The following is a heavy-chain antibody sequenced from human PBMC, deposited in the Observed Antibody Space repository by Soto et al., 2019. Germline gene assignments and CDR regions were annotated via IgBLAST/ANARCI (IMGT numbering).Heavy chain of an antibody. D-gene: IGHD3-16*02. Sequence: QVQLQESGPGLVKPSETLSLTCTVSGGSVSSGSYYWSWIRQPPGKGLEWIGYIYYSGSTNYTPALKSRVTISVDTSKNQFSLKLSSVTAADTAVYYCARDYVWGSYRYYYYYYGMDVWGQGTTVTVSS. J-gene: IGHJ6*02. V-gene: IGHV4-61*01. CDR2: IYYSGST. CDR1: GGSVSSGSYY. CDR3: ARDYVWGSYRYYYYYYGMDV.